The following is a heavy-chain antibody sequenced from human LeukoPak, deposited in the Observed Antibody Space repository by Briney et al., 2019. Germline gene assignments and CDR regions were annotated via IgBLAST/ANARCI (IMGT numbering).Heavy chain of an antibody. CDR3: ARRMRFGELYFDY. CDR2: ISRSGRTI. D-gene: IGHD3-16*01. V-gene: IGHV3-11*01. CDR1: GFTFSDYY. Sequence: GGSLRLSCAASGFTFSDYYMSWIRQAPGKGLELISYISRSGRTIYYADSVQGRFTISRDNANHSLYLQVNSLRAEDTTVYYCARRMRFGELYFDYWGQGTLVTVSS. J-gene: IGHJ4*02.